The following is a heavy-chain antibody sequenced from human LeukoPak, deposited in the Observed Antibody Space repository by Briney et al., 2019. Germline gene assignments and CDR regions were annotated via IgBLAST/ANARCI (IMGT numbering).Heavy chain of an antibody. CDR1: GYTFTSYD. CDR3: ARGLRHYDILTGYYRTVDY. D-gene: IGHD3-9*01. J-gene: IGHJ4*02. CDR2: MNPNSGNT. V-gene: IGHV1-8*03. Sequence: ASVKVSCKASGYTFTSYDINWVRQATGQGLEWMGWMNPNSGNTGYAQRFQGRVTITRNTSISTAYMELSSLRSEDTAVYYCARGLRHYDILTGYYRTVDYWDQGTLVTVSS.